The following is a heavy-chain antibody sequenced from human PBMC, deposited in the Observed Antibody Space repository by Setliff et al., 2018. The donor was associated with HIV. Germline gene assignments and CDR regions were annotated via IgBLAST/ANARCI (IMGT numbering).Heavy chain of an antibody. V-gene: IGHV1-2*02. CDR1: GYSFTDYY. CDR3: ARDLAYCSGGSCYRPFIYYFYYMDV. J-gene: IGHJ6*03. CDR2: INPNRGGT. D-gene: IGHD2-15*01. Sequence: ASVKVSCKASGYSFTDYYMHWVRQAPGQGLEWMGWINPNRGGTNYAQKFQGRVTMTSDTSINTAYMEVSWLTSDDTAIYYCARDLAYCSGGSCYRPFIYYFYYMDVWGKGATVTVSS.